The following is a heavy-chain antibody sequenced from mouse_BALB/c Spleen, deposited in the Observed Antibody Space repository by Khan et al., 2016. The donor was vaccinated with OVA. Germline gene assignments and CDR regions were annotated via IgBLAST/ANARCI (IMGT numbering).Heavy chain of an antibody. V-gene: IGHV1S137*01. Sequence: QVQLQQSGPELVRPGVSVKISCKGSGYTFTDYAMYWVKQSHAKSLEWIGLISTYSGNTNYNQKFKGKATMTVDKSSSTAYMELARLTSEDSAIXYWARPAYDGYYDYWGQGTTRTVSS. D-gene: IGHD2-3*01. J-gene: IGHJ2*01. CDR2: ISTYSGNT. CDR1: GYTFTDYA. CDR3: ARPAYDGYYDY.